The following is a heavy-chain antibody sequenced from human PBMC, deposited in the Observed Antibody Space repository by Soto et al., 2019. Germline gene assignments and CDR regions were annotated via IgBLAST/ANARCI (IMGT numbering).Heavy chain of an antibody. CDR2: MYYSGSA. CDR3: ARHVGNSPPGS. CDR1: GVYISSSNYH. V-gene: IGHV4-39*01. Sequence: PSETLSLTSTVSGVYISSSNYHWGWIRQPPGKGLEWIGSMYYSGSAYYNPSLKSRVTISVDTSKNQFSLKLTSVTAADTAVYHCARHVGNSPPGSWGQGTLVTVS. D-gene: IGHD1-26*01. J-gene: IGHJ4*02.